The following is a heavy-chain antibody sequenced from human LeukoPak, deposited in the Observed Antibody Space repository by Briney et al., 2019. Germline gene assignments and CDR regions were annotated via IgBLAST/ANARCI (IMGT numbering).Heavy chain of an antibody. CDR2: IIPIFGTA. J-gene: IGHJ4*02. CDR1: GGTFSSYA. CDR3: ASSKYYYDSSGYYYFDY. V-gene: IGHV1-69*05. D-gene: IGHD3-22*01. Sequence: SVKVSCKASGGTFSSYAISWVRQAPGQGLGWMGRIIPIFGTANYAQKSQGRVTITTDESTSTAYMELSSLRSEDTAVYYCASSKYYYDSSGYYYFDYWGQGTLVTVSS.